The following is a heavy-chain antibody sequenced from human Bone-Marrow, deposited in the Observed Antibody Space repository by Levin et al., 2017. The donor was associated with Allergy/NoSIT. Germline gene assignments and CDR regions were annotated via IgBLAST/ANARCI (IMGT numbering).Heavy chain of an antibody. CDR1: GFTFDDYT. CDR3: AKDIPHYDYDRLGGYFQH. Sequence: PGGSLRLSCAASGFTFDDYTMHWVRQAPGKGLEWVSLISWDGGSTYYADSVKGRFTISRDNSKNSLYLQMNSLRTEDTALYYCAKDIPHYDYDRLGGYFQHWGQGTLVTVSS. CDR2: ISWDGGST. J-gene: IGHJ1*01. V-gene: IGHV3-43*01. D-gene: IGHD4-17*01.